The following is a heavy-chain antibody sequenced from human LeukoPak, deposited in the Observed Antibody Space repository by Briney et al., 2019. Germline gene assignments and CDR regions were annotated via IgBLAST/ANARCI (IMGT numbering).Heavy chain of an antibody. D-gene: IGHD3-9*01. CDR3: ARDQMPQYDILTGPNAFDI. V-gene: IGHV3-64*01. CDR2: ISSNGGST. Sequence: GGSLRLSCAASGFTFSSYAMHWVRQAPGKGLEYVSAISSNGGSTYYANSVKGRFTISRDNSKNTLYLQMGSLRAEDMAVYYCARDQMPQYDILTGPNAFDIWGQGTMVTVSS. CDR1: GFTFSSYA. J-gene: IGHJ3*02.